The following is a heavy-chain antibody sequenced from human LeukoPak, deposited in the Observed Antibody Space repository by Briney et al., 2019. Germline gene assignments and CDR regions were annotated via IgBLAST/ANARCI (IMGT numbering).Heavy chain of an antibody. CDR3: ATIDYGDSRLGMDV. D-gene: IGHD4-17*01. CDR1: GGSISNYY. J-gene: IGHJ6*02. V-gene: IGHV4-59*01. Sequence: ETLSLTCTVSGGSISNYYWSWIRQPPGKGLEWIGYIYYSGSTNYNPSLKSRVTISVDTSKNQFSLKLSSVTAADTAVYYCATIDYGDSRLGMDVWGQGTTVTVSS. CDR2: IYYSGST.